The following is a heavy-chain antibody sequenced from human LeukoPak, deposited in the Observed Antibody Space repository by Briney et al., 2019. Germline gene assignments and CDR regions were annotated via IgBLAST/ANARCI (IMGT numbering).Heavy chain of an antibody. Sequence: SETLSLTCTVSGGSITGFYWTWLRQPPGKGLEWIGYIYSSGSTNYNPSLKSRVAISVDTSKHQFSLKLSSVTAADTAVYYCAREGTGSFEYWGQGTLVTVSS. D-gene: IGHD7-27*01. CDR2: IYSSGST. CDR1: GGSITGFY. J-gene: IGHJ4*02. CDR3: AREGTGSFEY. V-gene: IGHV4-59*01.